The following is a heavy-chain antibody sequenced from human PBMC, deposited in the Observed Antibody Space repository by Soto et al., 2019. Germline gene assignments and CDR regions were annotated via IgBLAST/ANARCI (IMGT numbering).Heavy chain of an antibody. J-gene: IGHJ6*02. CDR3: ARDDATHCGDDCYRYFYYGMDV. CDR2: IIPTLGTT. V-gene: IGHV1-69*01. Sequence: QVQLVRSGTEVKTPGSSVKVSCKASGGSFSKFAINWVRQAPGQGLEWMGGIIPTLGTTDYAHKFQGRVTITADEATRTAYMELSGLRSEDTAVYYCARDDATHCGDDCYRYFYYGMDVWGQGTTVTVSS. CDR1: GGSFSKFA. D-gene: IGHD2-21*02.